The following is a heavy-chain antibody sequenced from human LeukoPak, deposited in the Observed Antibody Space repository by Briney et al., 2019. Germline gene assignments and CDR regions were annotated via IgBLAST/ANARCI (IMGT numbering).Heavy chain of an antibody. CDR2: INSDGSNT. J-gene: IGHJ4*02. Sequence: GGSLRLSCAASGFTFSRHWMHWVRQAPGKGLVWVSRINSDGSNTAYADSVKGRFTISRDNGKNTLYLQMNSLRAEDTAIYHCTSDTVDTAVGIDYWGQGTVGTVSS. CDR3: TSDTVDTAVGIDY. D-gene: IGHD5-18*01. V-gene: IGHV3-74*01. CDR1: GFTFSRHW.